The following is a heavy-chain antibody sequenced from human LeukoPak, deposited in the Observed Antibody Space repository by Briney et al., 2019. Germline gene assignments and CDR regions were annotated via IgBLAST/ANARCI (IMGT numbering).Heavy chain of an antibody. CDR1: GVSISSNGYF. V-gene: IGHV4-31*03. CDR2: IFYSGST. CDR3: ATTRRGDSSGYYYGQGDY. D-gene: IGHD3-22*01. J-gene: IGHJ4*02. Sequence: SETLSLTCTVSGVSISSNGYFWSWIRQHPGKGLEWIVYIFYSGSTNYNPSLKSRVTISVDTSKNQFSLNLSSVTAADTAVYYCATTRRGDSSGYYYGQGDYWGQGTLVTVSS.